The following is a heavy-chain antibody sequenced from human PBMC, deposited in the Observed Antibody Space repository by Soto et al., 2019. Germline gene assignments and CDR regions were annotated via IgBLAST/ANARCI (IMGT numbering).Heavy chain of an antibody. Sequence: PSETLSLTCTVSGGSISSGGYYWSWIRQHPGKGLEWIGYIYYSGSTYYNPSLKSRVTISVDTSKNQFSLKLSSVTAADTAVYYCAVRHSSGDDAFGIWGQGTMVTVSS. CDR2: IYYSGST. D-gene: IGHD3-22*01. CDR3: AVRHSSGDDAFGI. V-gene: IGHV4-31*03. CDR1: GGSISSGGYY. J-gene: IGHJ3*02.